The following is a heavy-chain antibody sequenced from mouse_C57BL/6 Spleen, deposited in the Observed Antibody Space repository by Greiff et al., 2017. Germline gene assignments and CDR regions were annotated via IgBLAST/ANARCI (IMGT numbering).Heavy chain of an antibody. D-gene: IGHD1-1*01. CDR1: GYTFTDYY. V-gene: IGHV1-75*01. Sequence: QVKLQQSGPELVKPGASVKISCKASGYTFTDYYINWVKTRPGQGLEWIGWIFPGSGSTSYNEKLRGKATLTVDTSSITAYMLLSSLTSDDSAVYFCAREIPYYYGSFDYWGQGTTPTVSS. CDR2: IFPGSGST. CDR3: AREIPYYYGSFDY. J-gene: IGHJ2*01.